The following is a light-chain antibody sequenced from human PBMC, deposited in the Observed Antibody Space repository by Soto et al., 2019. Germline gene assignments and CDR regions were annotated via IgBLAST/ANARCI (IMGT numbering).Light chain of an antibody. J-gene: IGLJ1*01. CDR3: CSYTNINTRACV. V-gene: IGLV2-14*01. CDR2: EVT. CDR1: SGDIGSYNR. Sequence: QSALTQPASVSGSPGQSITISCTGTSGDIGSYNRVSWYQQHPGKAPKLIIYEVTDRPSGVSNRFSGSKSGNTASLSISGCRAEDEAEYYCCSYTNINTRACVFGTGTKVTVL.